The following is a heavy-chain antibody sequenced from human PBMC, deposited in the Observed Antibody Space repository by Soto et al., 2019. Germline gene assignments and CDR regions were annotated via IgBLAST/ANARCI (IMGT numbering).Heavy chain of an antibody. Sequence: QVDLVESGGGVVQPGRSLRLSCAGSGFTLISYGMNWVRQAPGKGLEWVAVIWYDGSKTYYADSVKGRFTVSRDNPKNMLYLQMNSLRVEDMAVYYCVRDAYNYDFWGQGTPVTVSP. J-gene: IGHJ4*02. CDR3: VRDAYNYDF. V-gene: IGHV3-33*01. CDR1: GFTLISYG. D-gene: IGHD3-16*01. CDR2: IWYDGSKT.